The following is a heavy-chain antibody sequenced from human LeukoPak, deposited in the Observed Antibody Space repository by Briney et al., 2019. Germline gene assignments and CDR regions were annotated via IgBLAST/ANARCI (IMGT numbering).Heavy chain of an antibody. CDR1: GFTFRSYG. CDR2: ICDSGPCT. D-gene: IGHD2-15*01. V-gene: IGHV3-23*01. CDR3: AKRAAATLDF. J-gene: IGHJ4*02. Sequence: PGGSLRLSCAASGFTFRSYGMSWVRQAPGKGLQWVSSICDSGPCTYYADSVKGRFIISRDNSKNTLYLQMSSLRVEDTAIYYCAKRAAATLDFWGRGTLVTVSS.